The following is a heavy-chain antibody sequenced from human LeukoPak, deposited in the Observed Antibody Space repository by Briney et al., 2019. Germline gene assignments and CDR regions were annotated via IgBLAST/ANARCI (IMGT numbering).Heavy chain of an antibody. CDR3: ARGSRYGDYPYYCDF. CDR2: VRYDGNNP. V-gene: IGHV3-30*02. Sequence: GGSLRLSCAASGFTFGSYGMHWVRQAPGKGLDWVAFVRYDGNNPYYSASVKGRFTISRDDSKNTVLLQMNNLRLEDAAVYYCARGSRYGDYPYYCDFWGQGTLVTVSS. J-gene: IGHJ4*02. D-gene: IGHD4-17*01. CDR1: GFTFGSYG.